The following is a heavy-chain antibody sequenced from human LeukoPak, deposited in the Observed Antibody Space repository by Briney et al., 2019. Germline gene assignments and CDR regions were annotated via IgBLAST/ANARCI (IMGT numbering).Heavy chain of an antibody. V-gene: IGHV4-61*02. CDR3: AREGVVTSPYYYYYYMDV. CDR2: IYTSGST. Sequence: PSETLSLTCTVSGGSISSGSYYWSWIRQPAGKGLEWIGRIYTSGSTNYNPSLKSRVTISVDTSKNQFSLKLSSVTAADTAVYYCAREGVVTSPYYYYYYMDVWGKGTTVTVSS. CDR1: GGSISSGSYY. J-gene: IGHJ6*03. D-gene: IGHD3-3*01.